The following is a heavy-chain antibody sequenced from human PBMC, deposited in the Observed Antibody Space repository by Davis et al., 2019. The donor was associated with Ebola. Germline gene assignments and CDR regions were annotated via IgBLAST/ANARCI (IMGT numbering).Heavy chain of an antibody. CDR3: AKIRGITMIVVVS. D-gene: IGHD3-22*01. CDR1: GFTFSSYA. J-gene: IGHJ3*01. Sequence: GESLKISCAASGFTFSSYAMSWVRQAPGKGLEWGSAISGSGGSTYYADSVKGRFTISRDNSKNTLYLQMNSLRAEDTAVYYCAKIRGITMIVVVSWGQGTMVTVSS. V-gene: IGHV3-23*01. CDR2: ISGSGGST.